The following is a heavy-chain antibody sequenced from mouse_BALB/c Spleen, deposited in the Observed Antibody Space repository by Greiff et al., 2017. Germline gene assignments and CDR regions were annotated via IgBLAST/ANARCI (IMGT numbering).Heavy chain of an antibody. Sequence: EVQLQQSGPELVKPGASVKIPCKASGYTFTDYNMDWVKQSHGKSLEWIGDINPNNGGTIYNQKFKGKATLTVDKSSSTAYMELRSLTSEDTAVYYCARGLSLLRLRAMDYWGQGTSVTVSS. CDR3: ARGLSLLRLRAMDY. D-gene: IGHD1-2*01. CDR1: GYTFTDYN. CDR2: INPNNGGT. J-gene: IGHJ4*01. V-gene: IGHV1-18*01.